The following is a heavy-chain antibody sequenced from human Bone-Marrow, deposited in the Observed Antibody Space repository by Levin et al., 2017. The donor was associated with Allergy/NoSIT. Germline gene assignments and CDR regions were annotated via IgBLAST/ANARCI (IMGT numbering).Heavy chain of an antibody. D-gene: IGHD3-16*01. J-gene: IGHJ4*02. CDR3: ARGGRSIRALYFDY. CDR2: TRSKLNSYTT. CDR1: GFTFSDHY. Sequence: GGSLRLSCAASGFTFSDHYMDWVRQAPGSGLEWVGRTRSKLNSYTTEYAASVKGRFTISRDESKNSLYLQMNSLKTEDTAVYYCARGGRSIRALYFDYWGQGTPVTVSS. V-gene: IGHV3-72*01.